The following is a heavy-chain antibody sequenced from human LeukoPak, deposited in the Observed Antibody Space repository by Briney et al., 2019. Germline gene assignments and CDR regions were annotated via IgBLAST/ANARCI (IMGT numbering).Heavy chain of an antibody. Sequence: GGSLRLSCAASGFTFSSYSMNWVRQAPGKGLEWVATMTRSSAIFYADSVKGRFTISRDNSKNTLYLQMGSLRPEDMAVYYCAREGSGSNYRFDYWGQGTLVTVSS. CDR2: MTRSSAI. CDR3: AREGSGSNYRFDY. V-gene: IGHV3-69-1*01. D-gene: IGHD1-26*01. J-gene: IGHJ4*02. CDR1: GFTFSSYS.